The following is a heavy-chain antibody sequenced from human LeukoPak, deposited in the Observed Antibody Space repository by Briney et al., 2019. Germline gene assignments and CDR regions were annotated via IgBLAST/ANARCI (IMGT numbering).Heavy chain of an antibody. CDR2: TYTSGST. V-gene: IGHV4-4*09. Sequence: PSETLSLTCTVSGGSISSYYWSWIRQPPGKGLEWIGYTYTSGSTNYNPSLKSRVTISVDTSKNQFSLKLSSVTAADTAVYYCARHYYDSSGPAAFDIWGQGTMVTVSS. J-gene: IGHJ3*02. CDR3: ARHYYDSSGPAAFDI. CDR1: GGSISSYY. D-gene: IGHD3-22*01.